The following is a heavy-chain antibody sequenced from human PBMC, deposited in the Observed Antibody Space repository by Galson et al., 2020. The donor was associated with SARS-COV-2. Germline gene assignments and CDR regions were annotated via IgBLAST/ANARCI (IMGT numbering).Heavy chain of an antibody. D-gene: IGHD3-16*01. CDR1: GFTFSSYW. V-gene: IGHV3-74*01. CDR3: ARVPPSRNACLGEPEGP. Sequence: GESLKISCAASGFTFSSYWMQWVRQAPGKGLVWVSRINNDGSSTTYADSVKGRFTISRDNAKNTLYLQMNSLRAEDTAVYYCARVPPSRNACLGEPEGPWGQGTLGTVSS. J-gene: IGHJ5*02. CDR2: INNDGSST.